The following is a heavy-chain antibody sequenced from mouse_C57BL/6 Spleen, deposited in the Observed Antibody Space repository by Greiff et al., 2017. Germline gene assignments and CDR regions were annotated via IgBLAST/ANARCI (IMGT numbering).Heavy chain of an antibody. CDR3: ARGITTVVAPYYAMDY. CDR1: GYAFSSYW. CDR2: IYPGDGDT. Sequence: QVHVKQSGAELVKPGASVKISCKASGYAFSSYWMNWVKQRPGKGLEWIGQIYPGDGDTNYNGKFKGKATLTADKSSSTAYMQLSSLTSEDSAVYFCARGITTVVAPYYAMDYWGQGTSVTVSS. V-gene: IGHV1-80*01. D-gene: IGHD1-1*01. J-gene: IGHJ4*01.